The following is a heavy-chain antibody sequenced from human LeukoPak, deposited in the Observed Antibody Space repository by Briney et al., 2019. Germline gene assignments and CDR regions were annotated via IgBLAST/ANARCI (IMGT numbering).Heavy chain of an antibody. CDR3: ARVPPLRAYYYYYYMDV. CDR1: GGSFSGYY. V-gene: IGHV4-34*01. Sequence: SETLSLTCAVYGGSFSGYYWSWIRQPPGKGLEWIGEINHSGSINYNPSLKSRVTISVDTSKNQFSLKLSSVTAADTAVYYCARVPPLRAYYYYYYMDVWGKGTTVTVSS. J-gene: IGHJ6*03. CDR2: INHSGSI.